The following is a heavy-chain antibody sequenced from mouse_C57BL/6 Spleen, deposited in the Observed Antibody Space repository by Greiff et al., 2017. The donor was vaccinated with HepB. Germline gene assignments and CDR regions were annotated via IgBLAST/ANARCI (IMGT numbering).Heavy chain of an antibody. J-gene: IGHJ1*03. Sequence: VQLQQSGAELARPGASVKLSCKASGYTFTSYGISWVKQRTGQGLEWIGEIYPRSGNTYYNEKFKGKATLTADKSSSTAYMELRSLTSEDSAVYFCARSYYYGSGWYFDVWGTGTTVTVSS. CDR3: ARSYYYGSGWYFDV. V-gene: IGHV1-81*01. D-gene: IGHD1-1*01. CDR2: IYPRSGNT. CDR1: GYTFTSYG.